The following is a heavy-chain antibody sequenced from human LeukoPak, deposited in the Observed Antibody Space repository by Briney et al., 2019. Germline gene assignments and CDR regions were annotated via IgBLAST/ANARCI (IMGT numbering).Heavy chain of an antibody. V-gene: IGHV1-46*01. Sequence: GASVKVSCKASGYTFTSYYMHWVRQAPGQGLGWMGIINPSGGSTSYAQKFQGRVTMTRDTSTSTVYMELSSLRSEDTAVYYCARDLLMITFGGVSVMDYWGQGTLVTVSS. CDR3: ARDLLMITFGGVSVMDY. D-gene: IGHD3-16*02. CDR2: INPSGGST. J-gene: IGHJ4*02. CDR1: GYTFTSYY.